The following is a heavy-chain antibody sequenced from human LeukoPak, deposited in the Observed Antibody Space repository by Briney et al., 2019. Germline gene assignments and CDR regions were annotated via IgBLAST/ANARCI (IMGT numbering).Heavy chain of an antibody. CDR1: GFTFSSYG. J-gene: IGHJ4*02. V-gene: IGHV3-30*02. CDR3: AKSPGRYCSSTSCKGH. CDR2: IRYDGSNK. D-gene: IGHD2-2*01. Sequence: QPGGSQRLSCAASGFTFSSYGMHWVRQAPGKGLEWVAFIRYDGSNKYYADSVKGRFTISRDNSKNTLYLQMNSLRAEDTAVYYCAKSPGRYCSSTSCKGHWGQGTLVTVSS.